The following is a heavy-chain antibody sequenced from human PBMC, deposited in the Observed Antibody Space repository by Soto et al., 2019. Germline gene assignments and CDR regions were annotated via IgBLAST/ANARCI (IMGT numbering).Heavy chain of an antibody. V-gene: IGHV3-21*01. CDR2: ISSSSTYI. CDR3: ARDYSSYGPLDY. J-gene: IGHJ4*02. Sequence: GGSLRLSCGASGFTVSSYSMNWVRQAPGRGLEWVSSISSSSTYIHYADSMKGRFTISRDNAKNSLYLQMNSLRAEDTAVYYCARDYSSYGPLDYWGQGTLVTVSS. CDR1: GFTVSSYS. D-gene: IGHD5-18*01.